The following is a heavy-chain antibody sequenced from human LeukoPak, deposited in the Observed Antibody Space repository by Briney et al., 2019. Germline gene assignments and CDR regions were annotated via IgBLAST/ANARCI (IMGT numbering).Heavy chain of an antibody. CDR3: ARAQTYGDPRLLLDY. Sequence: KPSETLSLTCAVYGGSFSGYYWSWIRQPPGKGLEWIGEINHSGSTNYNPSLKSRVTISVDTSKNQFSLKLSSVTAADTALYYCARAQTYGDPRLLLDYWGQGTLVTVSS. CDR2: INHSGST. CDR1: GGSFSGYY. V-gene: IGHV4-34*01. J-gene: IGHJ4*02. D-gene: IGHD2-21*02.